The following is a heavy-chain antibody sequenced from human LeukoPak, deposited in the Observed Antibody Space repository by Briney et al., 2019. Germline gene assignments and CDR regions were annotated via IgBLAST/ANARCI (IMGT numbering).Heavy chain of an antibody. J-gene: IGHJ4*02. D-gene: IGHD4-17*01. Sequence: ASVKVSCKASGYTFTNYHINWVRQAPGQGLEWMGWINRNTGDRGYAQKFQGTVSITSDTSISTAYMELGSPRSEDTAVYFCARTTSMTASGYDYWGQGTLVTVSS. CDR1: GYTFTNYH. CDR3: ARTTSMTASGYDY. V-gene: IGHV1-8*03. CDR2: INRNTGDR.